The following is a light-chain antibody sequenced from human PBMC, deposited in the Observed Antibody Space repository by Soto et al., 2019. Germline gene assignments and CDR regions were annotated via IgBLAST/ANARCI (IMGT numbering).Light chain of an antibody. V-gene: IGLV2-14*01. J-gene: IGLJ2*01. CDR2: EVS. Sequence: QSALTQPASVSGSPGQSITISCTGTSSDVGGYNYVSWYQQHPGKAPKLMIYEVSNRPSGVSNRFSGSKSGNTASLTISGLQAEDVADYYCSSYTSISTVFGGGTKLTVL. CDR1: SSDVGGYNY. CDR3: SSYTSISTV.